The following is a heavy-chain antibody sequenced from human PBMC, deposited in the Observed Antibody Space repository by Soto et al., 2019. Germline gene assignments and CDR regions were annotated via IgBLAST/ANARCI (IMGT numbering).Heavy chain of an antibody. D-gene: IGHD3-3*01. V-gene: IGHV4-34*01. CDR1: GGSFSGYY. J-gene: IGHJ6*02. CDR3: ARVDTIFGVVKESAVTYYYYGMDV. Sequence: SETLSLTCAVYGGSFSGYYWSWIRQPPGKGLEWIGEINHSGSTNYNPSLKSRVTISVDTSKNQFSLKLSSVTAADTAVYYCARVDTIFGVVKESAVTYYYYGMDVWGQGTTVTVSS. CDR2: INHSGST.